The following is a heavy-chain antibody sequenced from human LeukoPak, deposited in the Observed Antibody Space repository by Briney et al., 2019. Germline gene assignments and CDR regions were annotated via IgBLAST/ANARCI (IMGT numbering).Heavy chain of an antibody. J-gene: IGHJ5*02. CDR2: IYIRGST. V-gene: IGHV4-59*01. CDR1: GYSMTSGYY. CDR3: AKDWELGS. D-gene: IGHD1-26*01. Sequence: SSETLSLTXAVSGYSMTSGYYWNWIRQPPGKRLEWIGNIYIRGSTNYNPSLKSRVTISLDTSKDQFSLKLTSVTAADTAFYYCAKDWELGSWGQGTLVTVSS.